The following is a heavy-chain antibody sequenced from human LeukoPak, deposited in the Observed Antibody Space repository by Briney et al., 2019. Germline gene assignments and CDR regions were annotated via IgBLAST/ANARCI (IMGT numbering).Heavy chain of an antibody. CDR3: ARVGDFWSGYYRPFDY. J-gene: IGHJ4*02. D-gene: IGHD3-3*01. CDR2: MNPNSGNT. CDR1: GYTFTSYG. Sequence: AASVKVSCKASGYTFTSYGINWVRQATGQGLEWMGWMNPNSGNTGYAQKFQGRVTITADESTSTAYMELSSLRSEDTAVYYCARVGDFWSGYYRPFDYWGQGTLVTVSS. V-gene: IGHV1-8*02.